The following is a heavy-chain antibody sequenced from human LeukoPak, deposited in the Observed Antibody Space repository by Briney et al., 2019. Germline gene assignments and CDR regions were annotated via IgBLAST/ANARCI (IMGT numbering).Heavy chain of an antibody. CDR1: GFTFSGAW. CDR2: IREDGTEK. CDR3: AKGPPFDY. V-gene: IGHV3-7*03. J-gene: IGHJ4*02. Sequence: GGSLRLSCTASGFTFSGAWMTWVRQAPGKGLEWVANIREDGTEKNYVDSVKGRFAISRDNAKNSLFLQMNSLRAEDTAVYYCAKGPPFDYWGQGTLVTVSS.